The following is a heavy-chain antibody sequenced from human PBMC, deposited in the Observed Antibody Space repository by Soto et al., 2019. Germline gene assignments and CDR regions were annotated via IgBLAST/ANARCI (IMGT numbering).Heavy chain of an antibody. V-gene: IGHV3-30*03. CDR3: ARDSGQQLALDY. Sequence: PGGSLRLSCAASGFSFSTYGMHWVRQAPGKGLEWVAFISNDGSNKYYADSVKGRFTISRDNSKNTLYLQMNSLRAEDTAVYYCARDSGQQLALDYWGQGILVTVSS. CDR2: ISNDGSNK. J-gene: IGHJ4*02. D-gene: IGHD1-1*01. CDR1: GFSFSTYG.